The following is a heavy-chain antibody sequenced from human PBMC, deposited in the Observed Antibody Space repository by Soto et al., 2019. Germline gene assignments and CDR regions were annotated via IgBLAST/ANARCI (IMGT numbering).Heavy chain of an antibody. V-gene: IGHV1-2*04. D-gene: IGHD3-3*01. Sequence: ASVKVSCKASGYTFTGYYMHWVRQDPGQGLEGMGWINPNSGGTNYAQKFQGWATMTRDTSISTAYMELSRLRSDDTAVYYCARGPEYYDFWSGHRYYYYGMDVWGQGTTVTVSS. CDR1: GYTFTGYY. J-gene: IGHJ6*02. CDR2: INPNSGGT. CDR3: ARGPEYYDFWSGHRYYYYGMDV.